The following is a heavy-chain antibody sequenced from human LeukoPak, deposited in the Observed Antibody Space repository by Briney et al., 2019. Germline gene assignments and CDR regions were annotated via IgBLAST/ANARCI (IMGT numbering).Heavy chain of an antibody. D-gene: IGHD3-10*02. CDR1: GGSISGYL. V-gene: IGHV4-59*01. CDR3: ARQSDYVVDTSRYMDV. Sequence: SETLSLTCTVSGGSISGYLWTWIRQPPGKGLEWIGYVYDNGDTRYHPSFSGRVSISVDVSKNQFSLKLTSVLAADTADYFCARQSDYVVDTSRYMDVWGKGTTVTVSS. J-gene: IGHJ6*03. CDR2: VYDNGDT.